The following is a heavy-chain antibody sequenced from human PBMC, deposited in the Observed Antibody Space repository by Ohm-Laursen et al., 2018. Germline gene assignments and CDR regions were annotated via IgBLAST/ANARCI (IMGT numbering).Heavy chain of an antibody. Sequence: SLRLSCAASGFTFSDYYMSWIRRAPGKGLEWVSCMSSSGNTIYYGDSVKGRFTISRDNAKNSLYLQMNSLRAEDTAVYYCARATHYDFWNGYYFDYWGQGTLVTVSS. V-gene: IGHV3-11*01. CDR2: MSSSGNTI. D-gene: IGHD3-3*01. CDR3: ARATHYDFWNGYYFDY. CDR1: GFTFSDYY. J-gene: IGHJ4*02.